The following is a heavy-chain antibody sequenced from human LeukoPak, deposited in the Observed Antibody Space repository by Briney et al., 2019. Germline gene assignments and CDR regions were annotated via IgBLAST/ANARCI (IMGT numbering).Heavy chain of an antibody. D-gene: IGHD6-13*01. J-gene: IGHJ6*03. V-gene: IGHV3-21*01. CDR3: ARDRGSSWLYYYYYYMDV. CDR2: ISSSSSYI. Sequence: GGSLRLSCVASGFTFSSRDGMTWVRQAPGKGLEWVSSISSSSSYIYYADSVKRRFTISRDNAKNSLYLQMNSLRAGDTAVYYCARDRGSSWLYYYYYYMDVWGKGTTVTVSS. CDR1: GFTFSSRDG.